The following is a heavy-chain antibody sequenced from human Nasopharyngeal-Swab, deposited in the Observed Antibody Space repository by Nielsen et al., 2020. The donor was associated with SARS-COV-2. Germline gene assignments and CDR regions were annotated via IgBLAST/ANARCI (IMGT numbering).Heavy chain of an antibody. V-gene: IGHV1-8*01. CDR2: MNPNSGNT. Sequence: ASVKVSCKASGYTFTSYDINWVRQATGQGLEWMGWMNPNSGNTGYAQKFQGRVTMTRNTSISTAYMELSSLRSKDTAVYYCARDPYYYGSGSQRDFDYWGQGTLVTVSS. J-gene: IGHJ4*02. D-gene: IGHD3-10*01. CDR1: GYTFTSYD. CDR3: ARDPYYYGSGSQRDFDY.